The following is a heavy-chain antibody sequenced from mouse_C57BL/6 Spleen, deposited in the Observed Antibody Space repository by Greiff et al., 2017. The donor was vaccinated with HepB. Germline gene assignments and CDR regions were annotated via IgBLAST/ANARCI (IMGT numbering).Heavy chain of an antibody. Sequence: EVQLVESEGGLVQPGSSMKLSCTASGFTFSDYYMAWVRQVPEKGLEWVANINYDGSSTYYLDSLKSRFIISIDNAKNILYLQMSSLKSEDTATYYCARGDSSGYLSWFAYWGQGTLVTVSA. CDR2: INYDGSST. J-gene: IGHJ3*01. D-gene: IGHD3-2*02. CDR1: GFTFSDYY. CDR3: ARGDSSGYLSWFAY. V-gene: IGHV5-16*01.